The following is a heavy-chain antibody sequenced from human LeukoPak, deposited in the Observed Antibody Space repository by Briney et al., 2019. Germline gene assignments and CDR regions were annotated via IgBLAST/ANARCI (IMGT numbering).Heavy chain of an antibody. D-gene: IGHD2/OR15-2a*01. J-gene: IGHJ6*03. Sequence: SETLSLTCTVSGGSISTNAFYWVWNRQPPGKGLDWIVSIYDSGNEFYNPSLKSRVTISADTSKNQFSLKLNSVTAADTAMYYCARQISDYYYYYMDVGGEGITVTVSS. V-gene: IGHV4-39*01. CDR1: GGSISTNAFY. CDR3: ARQISDYYYYYMDV. CDR2: IYDSGNE.